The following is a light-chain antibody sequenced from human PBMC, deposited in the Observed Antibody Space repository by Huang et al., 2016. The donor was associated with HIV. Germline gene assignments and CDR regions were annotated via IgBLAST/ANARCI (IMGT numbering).Light chain of an antibody. CDR2: GAS. CDR3: QQYNNWPSFT. J-gene: IGKJ3*01. CDR1: QSVSSN. Sequence: EIVMTQSPATLSVSPGERVTLSCRASQSVSSNLAWYQQKPGHAPRLFIYGASIRATGIPDRFRDSGSGTEFTLTISSLQSEDFAVSYCQQYNNWPSFTFGPGTKVDIK. V-gene: IGKV3-15*01.